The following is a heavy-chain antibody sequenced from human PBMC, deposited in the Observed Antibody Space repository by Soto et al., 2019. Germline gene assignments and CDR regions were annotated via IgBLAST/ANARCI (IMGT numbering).Heavy chain of an antibody. CDR2: IYWDDDK. Sequence: QITLKESGPTLVKPTQTLTLTCTFSGFSLSTSGVGVGWIRQPPGKALEWLALIYWDDDKRYSPSLKSRLTITKDTSNTQVVPTMTNMDPVDTSTYYCAHLHTSTGRWIYWGQGTLVTVSS. J-gene: IGHJ4*02. V-gene: IGHV2-5*02. D-gene: IGHD3-10*01. CDR1: GFSLSTSGVG. CDR3: AHLHTSTGRWIY.